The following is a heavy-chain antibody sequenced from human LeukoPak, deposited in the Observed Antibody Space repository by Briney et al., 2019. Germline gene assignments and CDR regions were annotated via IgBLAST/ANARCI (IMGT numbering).Heavy chain of an antibody. V-gene: IGHV4-31*03. D-gene: IGHD4-23*01. Sequence: SETLSLTCTVSGGSISSGGYYWSWMRQHPGKGLEWIGYIYYSGSTYYNPSLKSRVTISVDTSKNQFSLKLSSVTAADTAVYYCARGARYGGNIDYWGQGTLVTVSS. CDR2: IYYSGST. CDR1: GGSISSGGYY. CDR3: ARGARYGGNIDY. J-gene: IGHJ4*02.